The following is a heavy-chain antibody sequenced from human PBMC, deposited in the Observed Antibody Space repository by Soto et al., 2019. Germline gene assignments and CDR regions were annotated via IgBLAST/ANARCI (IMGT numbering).Heavy chain of an antibody. CDR3: ARVLNPLLWFGRDY. CDR1: GYTFTSYG. D-gene: IGHD3-10*01. Sequence: QVQLVQSGAEVKKPGASVKVSCKASGYTFTSYGISWVRQAPGQGLEWMGWISAYNGNTNYAQKLQGRVTMTTDTSTRDAYMELRRPRSDDTAVYYCARVLNPLLWFGRDYWGQGTLVTVSS. J-gene: IGHJ4*02. V-gene: IGHV1-18*01. CDR2: ISAYNGNT.